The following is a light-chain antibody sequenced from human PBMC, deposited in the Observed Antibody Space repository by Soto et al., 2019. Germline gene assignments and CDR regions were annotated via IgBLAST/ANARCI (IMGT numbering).Light chain of an antibody. CDR2: SND. CDR1: SSNIETND. CDR3: ATWDDSLSGVV. V-gene: IGLV1-47*02. Sequence: QTVLTQPPSASGTPGQRVTISCSGSSSNIETNDIFWHQQLPGSALKPLIYSNDQPPSGVPDRFSASKSGTSASLAISGLRSEDGAEYFCATWDDSLSGVVFGGGTKLTVL. J-gene: IGLJ2*01.